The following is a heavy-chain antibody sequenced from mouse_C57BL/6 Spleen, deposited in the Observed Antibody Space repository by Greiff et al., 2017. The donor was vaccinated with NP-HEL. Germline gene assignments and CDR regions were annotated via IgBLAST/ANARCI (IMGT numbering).Heavy chain of an antibody. CDR3: ARKGLDKLRSTMDY. J-gene: IGHJ4*01. CDR2: IWSGGST. D-gene: IGHD1-1*01. V-gene: IGHV2-2*01. Sequence: VQRVESGPGLVQPSQRLSITCTVSGFSLTSYGVHWVRQSPGKGLEWLGVIWSGGSTDSNAAFISRLSISKDNSKSQVFFKMNSLQADDTAIYYCARKGLDKLRSTMDYWGQGTSVTVSS. CDR1: GFSLTSYG.